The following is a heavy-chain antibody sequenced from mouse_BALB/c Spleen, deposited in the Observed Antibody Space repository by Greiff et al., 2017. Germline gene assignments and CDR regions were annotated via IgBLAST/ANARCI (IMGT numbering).Heavy chain of an antibody. CDR1: GYTFTSYW. J-gene: IGHJ3*01. CDR2: INPSTGYT. D-gene: IGHD1-1*01. Sequence: QVQLQQSGAELAKPGASVKMSCKASGYTFTSYWMHWVKQRPGQGLEWIGYINPSTGYTEYNQKFKDKATLTADKSSSTAYMQLSSLTSEDSAVYYCARGPYYYGSSPWCAYWGQGTLVTVSA. CDR3: ARGPYYYGSSPWCAY. V-gene: IGHV1-7*01.